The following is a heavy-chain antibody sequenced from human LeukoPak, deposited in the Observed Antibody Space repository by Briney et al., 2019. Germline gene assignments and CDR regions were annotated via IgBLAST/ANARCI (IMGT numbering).Heavy chain of an antibody. CDR2: ISHDGSYE. CDR3: AKDGLWFGDLTYFDY. D-gene: IGHD3-10*01. J-gene: IGHJ4*02. V-gene: IGHV3-30*18. CDR1: GFTFSSFG. Sequence: HSGGSLRLSCAGSGFTFSSFGMHWVRQPPGKGLEWVAVISHDGSYEYYADSMKGRFTISRDTSKNTLYLQMNSLRAEDTAVYYCAKDGLWFGDLTYFDYWGQGVLVTVSS.